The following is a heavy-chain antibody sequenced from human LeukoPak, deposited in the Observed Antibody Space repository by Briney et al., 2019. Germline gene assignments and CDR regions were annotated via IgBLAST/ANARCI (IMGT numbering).Heavy chain of an antibody. CDR1: GYSINSDYY. J-gene: IGHJ6*02. D-gene: IGHD1-26*01. V-gene: IGHV4-38-2*02. CDR3: ARPYSGSRDDIGYYYYGMDV. CDR2: IYYSGST. Sequence: SETLSLTCTVSGYSINSDYYWGWIRQPPGKGLEWIGSIYYSGSTYYNPSLQSRVTISVDTSKNQFSLKLSSVTAADTAVYYCARPYSGSRDDIGYYYYGMDVWGQGTTVTVSS.